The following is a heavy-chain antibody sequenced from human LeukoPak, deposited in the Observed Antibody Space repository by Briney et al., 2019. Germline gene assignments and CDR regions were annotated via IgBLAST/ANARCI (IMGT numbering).Heavy chain of an antibody. CDR1: GFTFSSYS. J-gene: IGHJ5*02. CDR2: ISSSSSYI. CDR3: ARLYQSSRFDP. D-gene: IGHD2-2*01. V-gene: IGHV3-21*01. Sequence: GGSLGLSCAASGFTFSSYSMNWVRQAPGKGLEWVPSISSSSSYIYYADSVKGRFTISRDNAKNSLYLQMNSLRAEDTAVYYCARLYQSSRFDPWGQGTLVTVSS.